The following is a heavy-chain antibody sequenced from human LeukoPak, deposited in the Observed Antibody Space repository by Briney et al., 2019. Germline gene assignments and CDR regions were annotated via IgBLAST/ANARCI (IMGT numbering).Heavy chain of an antibody. J-gene: IGHJ4*02. CDR2: IDPNSGGT. V-gene: IGHV1-2*02. CDR3: ARGAPSLWFGELLSSLFDY. Sequence: ASVKVSCKASGYTFTGYYMHWVRQAPGQGLEWMGWIDPNSGGTNYAQKFQGRVTMTRDTSISTAYMELSRLRSDDTAVYYCARGAPSLWFGELLSSLFDYWGQGTLVTVSS. D-gene: IGHD3-10*01. CDR1: GYTFTGYY.